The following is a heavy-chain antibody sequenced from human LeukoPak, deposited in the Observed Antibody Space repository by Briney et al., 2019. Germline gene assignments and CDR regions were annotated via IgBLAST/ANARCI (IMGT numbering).Heavy chain of an antibody. CDR1: GFIFSGYW. CDR3: ARYLDFRADYYFDY. D-gene: IGHD3/OR15-3a*01. V-gene: IGHV3-7*01. J-gene: IGHJ4*02. CDR2: MKQDGSER. Sequence: PGGSLRLSCAASGFIFSGYWMTWVRQAPGKGLEWVANMKQDGSERYYVDSVKGRFTISRDNAKSSLYLQMNSLRVEDTAVHYCARYLDFRADYYFDYWGQGTLVTVSS.